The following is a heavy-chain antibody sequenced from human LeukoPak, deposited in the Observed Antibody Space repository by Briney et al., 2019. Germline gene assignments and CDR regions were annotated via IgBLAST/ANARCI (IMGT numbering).Heavy chain of an antibody. CDR3: ARDGKVAITDTFYYYYMDV. CDR2: IYTSGST. CDR1: GGSISSGSYY. Sequence: SETLSLTCTVSGGSISSGSYYWSWIRQPAGKGLEWIGRIYTSGSTNYNPSLKSRVTISVDTSKNQFSLKLSSVTAADTAVYYCARDGKVAITDTFYYYYMDVWGKGTTVTVSS. J-gene: IGHJ6*03. V-gene: IGHV4-61*02. D-gene: IGHD3-16*01.